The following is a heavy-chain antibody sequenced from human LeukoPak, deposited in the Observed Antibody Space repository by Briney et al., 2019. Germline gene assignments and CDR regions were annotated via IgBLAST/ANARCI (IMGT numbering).Heavy chain of an antibody. D-gene: IGHD2-21*02. J-gene: IGHJ4*02. V-gene: IGHV4-59*01. CDR1: GGSISSYY. CDR2: IYYSGST. Sequence: NSSETLSLTCTVSGGSISSYYWSWIRQPPGKGLEWIGYIYYSGSTNYNPSLKSRVTISVDTSKNQFSLKLSSVTAADTAVYYCASAVLSGLSRVVVTATALDYWGQGTLVTVSS. CDR3: ASAVLSGLSRVVVTATALDY.